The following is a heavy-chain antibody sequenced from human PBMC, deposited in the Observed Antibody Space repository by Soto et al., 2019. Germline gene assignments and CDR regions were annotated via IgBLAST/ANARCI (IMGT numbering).Heavy chain of an antibody. J-gene: IGHJ4*02. D-gene: IGHD5-12*01. CDR2: VKDGGHT. Sequence: QVQLQQWGAGLLKPSETLSLNCAVTGGSLSGYYWSWIRQPPGKGLEWIGEVKDGGHTNYSPSLRRRVTISSVTSNNQFSLRLNSVTAADTGVYYCARGQEGVVATHWDQGSLVTVSS. CDR3: ARGQEGVVATH. CDR1: GGSLSGYY. V-gene: IGHV4-34*01.